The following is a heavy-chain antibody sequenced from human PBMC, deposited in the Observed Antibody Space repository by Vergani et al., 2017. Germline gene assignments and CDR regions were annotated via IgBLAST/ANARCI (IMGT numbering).Heavy chain of an antibody. J-gene: IGHJ4*02. CDR3: ARGAGFGVVTPFDY. Sequence: EVQLVEPGGGLIQPGGSLRLSCAASGFTVSSNYMSWVRQAPGKGLEWVSVIYSGGSTYYADSVKGRFTISRDNSKNTLYLQMNSLRAEDTAVYYCARGAGFGVVTPFDYWGQGTLVTVSS. CDR1: GFTVSSNY. D-gene: IGHD3-3*01. CDR2: IYSGGST. V-gene: IGHV3-53*01.